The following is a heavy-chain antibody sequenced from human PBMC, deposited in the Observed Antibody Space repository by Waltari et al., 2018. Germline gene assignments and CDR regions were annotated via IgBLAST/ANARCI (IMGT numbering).Heavy chain of an antibody. D-gene: IGHD6-6*01. CDR1: VGSISSSSYY. J-gene: IGHJ4*02. Sequence: QLQLQESGPGLVKPSETLSLTCTVSVGSISSSSYYWGWIRQPPGKGLEWIGSIYYIGSTYYNPSLKSRVTISVDTSKNQFSLKLSSVTAADTAVYYCASENEYSSSYWGQGTLVTVSS. V-gene: IGHV4-39*01. CDR2: IYYIGST. CDR3: ASENEYSSSY.